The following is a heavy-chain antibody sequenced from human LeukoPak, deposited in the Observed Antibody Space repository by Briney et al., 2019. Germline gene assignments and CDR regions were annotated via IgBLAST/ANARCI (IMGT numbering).Heavy chain of an antibody. CDR3: ARGNYYDSSGTFDY. CDR2: IIPIFGIA. Sequence: SVKVFCKASGGTFSSYAISWVRQAPGQGLEWMERIIPIFGIANYAQKFQGRVTITADKSTSTAYMELSSLRSEDTAVYYCARGNYYDSSGTFDYWGQGTLVTVSS. J-gene: IGHJ4*02. D-gene: IGHD3-22*01. V-gene: IGHV1-69*04. CDR1: GGTFSSYA.